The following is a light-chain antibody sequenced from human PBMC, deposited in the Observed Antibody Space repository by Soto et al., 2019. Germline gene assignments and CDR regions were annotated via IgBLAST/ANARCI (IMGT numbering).Light chain of an antibody. CDR2: GAS. CDR1: QSLSTN. V-gene: IGKV3-15*01. CDR3: QQYNNRPRT. J-gene: IGKJ1*01. Sequence: EIVMTQSPATLSVSPGERVTLSCRASQSLSTNLAWLQQKPGQAPRLLIYGASTRATGVPARFSGSGSGTEFTLTISSLQSEDFAIYYCQQYNNRPRTFGQGTKVEIK.